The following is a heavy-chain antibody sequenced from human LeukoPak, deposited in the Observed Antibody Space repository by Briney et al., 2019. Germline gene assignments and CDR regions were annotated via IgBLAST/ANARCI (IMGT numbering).Heavy chain of an antibody. D-gene: IGHD3-10*01. Sequence: SETLSLTCTVSGGSVSSGDYYWSWIRQPPGKGLEWIGYIYYSGTTYYNPSLKSRVTISVDTSKNQFSLKLTSVTAADTAVYYCARGPYGSGSYYWGQGTLVTVSS. CDR2: IYYSGTT. CDR1: GGSVSSGDYY. V-gene: IGHV4-30-4*01. CDR3: ARGPYGSGSYY. J-gene: IGHJ4*02.